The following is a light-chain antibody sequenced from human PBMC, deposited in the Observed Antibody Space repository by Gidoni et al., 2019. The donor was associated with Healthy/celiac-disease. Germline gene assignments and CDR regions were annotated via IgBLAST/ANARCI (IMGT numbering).Light chain of an antibody. J-gene: IGKJ2*01. Sequence: DIQMTKSPSSLSASVGDRVTITCRTSQSISSYLHWYQQKPGKAPTLLIYAASSLQSGVPSRFSGSGSGTDFTLTIRSLQPEDFATYYCQQRYSTPPYTFGQXTKLEIK. CDR1: QSISSY. CDR3: QQRYSTPPYT. V-gene: IGKV1-39*01. CDR2: AAS.